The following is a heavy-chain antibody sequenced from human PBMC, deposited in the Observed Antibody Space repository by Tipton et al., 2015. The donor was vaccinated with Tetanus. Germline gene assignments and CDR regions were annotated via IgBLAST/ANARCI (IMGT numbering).Heavy chain of an antibody. D-gene: IGHD2-21*01. V-gene: IGHV4-59*01. CDR2: IYQNGDA. CDR3: ARERIEAFYYHGLDV. Sequence: TLSLTCTVSGGSISSFYWYWIRQPPGKGLEWIAYIYQNGDANYNPSLQSRVTISVDTSKNQFSLQLAFVTAADTATYYCARERIEAFYYHGLDVWGPGTTVTVSS. CDR1: GGSISSFY. J-gene: IGHJ6*02.